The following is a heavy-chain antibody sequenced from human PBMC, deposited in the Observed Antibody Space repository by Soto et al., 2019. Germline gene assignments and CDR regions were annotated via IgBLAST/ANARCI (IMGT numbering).Heavy chain of an antibody. CDR2: ISGNGEVI. D-gene: IGHD6-13*01. CDR1: GFTFSDYY. CDR3: ARHPERIAQIGWFDP. V-gene: IGHV3-11*04. J-gene: IGHJ5*02. Sequence: GGSLRLSYAASGFTFSDYYIHWIRRAPGKGLEWISYISGNGEVIQYAASARGRFTISRDNAENSVYLQMNSLRAEDTAVYYCARHPERIAQIGWFDPWGQGTLVTVSS.